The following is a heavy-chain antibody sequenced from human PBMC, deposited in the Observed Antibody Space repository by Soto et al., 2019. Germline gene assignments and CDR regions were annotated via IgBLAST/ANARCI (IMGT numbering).Heavy chain of an antibody. CDR1: GFTFSAYA. Sequence: QVQLVESGGGVVQPGRSLRLSCAASGFTFSAYAMHWVRQAPGKGLEWVAVISYDGFNIFYADSVKGRFTISRDNSKHTVYLQMNSLRTEDTAVYYCLDTVTLKGGRGTQVTVSS. D-gene: IGHD5-18*01. J-gene: IGHJ4*02. CDR2: ISYDGFNI. V-gene: IGHV3-30-3*01. CDR3: LDTVTLK.